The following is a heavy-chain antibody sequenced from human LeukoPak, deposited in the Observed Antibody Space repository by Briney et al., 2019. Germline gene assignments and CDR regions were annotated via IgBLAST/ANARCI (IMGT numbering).Heavy chain of an antibody. CDR3: ARANCSGGSCYLDY. CDR2: ISGSGGST. V-gene: IGHV3-23*01. J-gene: IGHJ4*02. D-gene: IGHD2-15*01. CDR1: GFTFSSYA. Sequence: GGSLRLSCAASGFTFSSYAMSWVRQAPGKGLEWVSAISGSGGSTYYADSVKGRFTISRDNSKNTLYLQMNSLRAEDTAVYYCARANCSGGSCYLDYWGQGTLVTVSS.